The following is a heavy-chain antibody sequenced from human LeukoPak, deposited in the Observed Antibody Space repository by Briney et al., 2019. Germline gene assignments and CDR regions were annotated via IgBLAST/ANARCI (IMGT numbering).Heavy chain of an antibody. V-gene: IGHV4-61*01. CDR3: ARAGYCSGGSCYLRYYYYYGMDV. CDR1: GGSISSSSYY. J-gene: IGHJ6*02. Sequence: PSETLSLTCTVSGGSISSSSYYWSWIRQPPGKGLEWIGYIYYSGSTNYNPSLKSRVTISVDTSKNQFSLKLSSVTAADTAVYYCARAGYCSGGSCYLRYYYYYGMDVWGQGTTVTVSS. D-gene: IGHD2-15*01. CDR2: IYYSGST.